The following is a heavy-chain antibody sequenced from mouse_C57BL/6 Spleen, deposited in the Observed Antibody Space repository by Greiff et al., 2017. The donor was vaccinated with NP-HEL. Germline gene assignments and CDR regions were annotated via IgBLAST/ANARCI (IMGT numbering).Heavy chain of an antibody. J-gene: IGHJ4*01. D-gene: IGHD2-2*01. Sequence: EVQGVESGGGLVKPGGSLKLSCAASGFTFSDYGMHWVRQAPEQGLEWVAYISSGSSTIYYADTVKGRSTISRDNAKNTLFLEMTSLRSEDTAMYYCAWMVTGAMEGWGQGASVTVAS. CDR1: GFTFSDYG. CDR3: AWMVTGAMEG. CDR2: ISSGSSTI. V-gene: IGHV5-17*01.